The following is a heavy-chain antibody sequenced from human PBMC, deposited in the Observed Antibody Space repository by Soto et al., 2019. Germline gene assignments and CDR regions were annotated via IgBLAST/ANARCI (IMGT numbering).Heavy chain of an antibody. CDR1: GFTFSGFD. D-gene: IGHD6-13*01. J-gene: IGHJ4*02. Sequence: GGSLRLSCEASGFTFSGFDMHWVRQPTGKGLEWVSSIGTAGDTYYAVSVKGRFTISRDNAKNSLSLRMNSLRAGDMAVYFCAKSQEIGTHFFDSWGQGXQVTVSS. CDR2: IGTAGDT. CDR3: AKSQEIGTHFFDS. V-gene: IGHV3-13*01.